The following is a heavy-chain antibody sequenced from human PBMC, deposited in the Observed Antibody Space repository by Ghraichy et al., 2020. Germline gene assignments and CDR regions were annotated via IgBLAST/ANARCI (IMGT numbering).Heavy chain of an antibody. CDR2: IIPMFGTA. CDR3: ARGVLRVLEWLIHENYHYYAMDV. J-gene: IGHJ6*02. V-gene: IGHV1-69*13. Sequence: SVKVSCKVSGGTFSSSGFSWVLQAPVQGLEWMGGIIPMFGTANYAQKFQGRVTITADESTSTAYMELSSLRSEDTAVYYCARGVLRVLEWLIHENYHYYAMDVWGQGTTVTVSS. D-gene: IGHD3-3*01. CDR1: GGTFSSSG.